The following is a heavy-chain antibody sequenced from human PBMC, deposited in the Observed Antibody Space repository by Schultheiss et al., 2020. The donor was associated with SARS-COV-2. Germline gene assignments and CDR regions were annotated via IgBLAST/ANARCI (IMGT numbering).Heavy chain of an antibody. D-gene: IGHD5-18*01. CDR3: ARVKSGYSYGRQNYYYGMDV. CDR2: IWYDGSNK. V-gene: IGHV3-33*01. J-gene: IGHJ6*02. Sequence: GGSLRLSCAASGFTFSSYGMHWVRQAPGKGLEWVAVIWYDGSNKYYADSVKGRFTISRDNSKNTLYLQMNSLRAEDTAVYYCARVKSGYSYGRQNYYYGMDVWGQGTTVTV. CDR1: GFTFSSYG.